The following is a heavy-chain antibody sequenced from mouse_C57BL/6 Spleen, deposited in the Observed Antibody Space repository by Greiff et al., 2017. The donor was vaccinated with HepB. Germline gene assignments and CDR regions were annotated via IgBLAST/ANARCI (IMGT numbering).Heavy chain of an antibody. V-gene: IGHV1-59*01. CDR2: IDPSDSYT. J-gene: IGHJ3*01. Sequence: QVQLQQSGAELVRPGTSVKLSCKASGYTFTSYWMHWVKQRPGQGLEWIGVIDPSDSYTNYNQKFKGKATLTVDTSSSTAYMQLSSLTSEDSAVYYCAREGYGSSRAWFAYWGQGTLVTVSA. CDR1: GYTFTSYW. CDR3: AREGYGSSRAWFAY. D-gene: IGHD1-1*01.